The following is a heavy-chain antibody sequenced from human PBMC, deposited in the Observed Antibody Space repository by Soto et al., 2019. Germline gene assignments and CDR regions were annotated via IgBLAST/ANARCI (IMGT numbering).Heavy chain of an antibody. J-gene: IGHJ3*02. CDR3: ARDFDSSGYYGPVGAFDI. CDR2: ISSSTTYI. Sequence: SLRLSCSASRFTFSSYTMNWVRQAPGKGLEWVSSISSSTTYIYYADSVKGRFTISRDNAKNSLYLQVNSLRAEDTAVYYCARDFDSSGYYGPVGAFDIWGQGTMVTVSS. CDR1: RFTFSSYT. V-gene: IGHV3-21*03. D-gene: IGHD3-22*01.